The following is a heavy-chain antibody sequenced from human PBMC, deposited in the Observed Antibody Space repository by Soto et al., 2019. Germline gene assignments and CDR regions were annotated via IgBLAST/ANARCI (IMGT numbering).Heavy chain of an antibody. J-gene: IGHJ4*02. CDR2: ISASNGNT. CDR1: GYTFTDYG. D-gene: IGHD6-6*01. V-gene: IGHV1-18*01. Sequence: ASVKVSCKASGYTFTDYGITWVRQAPGQGLEWMGWISASNGNTNYAQKFQGRVTMTTDTSTSTAYMDLRSLTSDDTAVYYCARAPQYSSFLYWGQGTLVTVSS. CDR3: ARAPQYSSFLY.